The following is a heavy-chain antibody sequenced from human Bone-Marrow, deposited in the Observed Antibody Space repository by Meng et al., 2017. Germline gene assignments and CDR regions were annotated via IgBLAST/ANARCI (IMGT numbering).Heavy chain of an antibody. V-gene: IGHV3-7*01. D-gene: IGHD2-15*01. J-gene: IGHJ4*02. CDR1: GFTFNSYT. CDR3: ARNNWWRFDF. Sequence: GESLKISCIDSGFTFNSYTMTWVRQAPGKGLEWVSDMKEDGSKIAYVDSVKGRFTISRDNAKQSVYLQMNSLRIEDTAVYYCARNNWWRFDFWGQGTLVTVSS. CDR2: MKEDGSKI.